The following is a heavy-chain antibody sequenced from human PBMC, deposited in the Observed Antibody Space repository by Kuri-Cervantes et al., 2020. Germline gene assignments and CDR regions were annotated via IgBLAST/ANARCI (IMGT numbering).Heavy chain of an antibody. J-gene: IGHJ6*02. CDR3: AKDSRVRYFDWLPSYSYYGMDV. Sequence: GESLKISCAASGFTVSSNYMSWVRQAPGKGLEWVSVIYSGGSTYYADSVKGRFTISRDNSTNTLYLQMNSLRAEDTAVYYCAKDSRVRYFDWLPSYSYYGMDVWGQGTTVTVSS. D-gene: IGHD3-9*01. CDR1: GFTVSSNY. CDR2: IYSGGST. V-gene: IGHV3-53*01.